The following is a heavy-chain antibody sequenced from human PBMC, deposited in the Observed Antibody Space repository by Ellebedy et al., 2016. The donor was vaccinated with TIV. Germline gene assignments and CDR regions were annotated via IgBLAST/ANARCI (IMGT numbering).Heavy chain of an antibody. D-gene: IGHD1-26*01. Sequence: PGGSLRLSCEASGIIFSSYWMHRVRQDPGKGLLWVSRINSDGSSTTYADSVKGRFTISRDNAKNTVYLQMNSLRLEDTAVYYCATERSGSYYNYWGQGTLVTVSS. CDR3: ATERSGSYYNY. J-gene: IGHJ4*02. CDR2: INSDGSST. CDR1: GIIFSSYW. V-gene: IGHV3-74*03.